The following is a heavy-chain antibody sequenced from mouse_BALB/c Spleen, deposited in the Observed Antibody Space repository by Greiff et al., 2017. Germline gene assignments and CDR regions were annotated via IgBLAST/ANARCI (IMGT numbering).Heavy chain of an antibody. CDR2: INPYNGGT. CDR3: ANAWWARDD. J-gene: IGHJ4*01. CDR1: GYSFTGYS. V-gene: IGHV1-43*01. Sequence: EVKLQQSGPELVKPGASMKISCNASGYSFTGYSMNWVKQSPGQNLEWIGLINPYNGGTRYNQKFKGKATLTVDKSSSTAYLELLSLTSEDSAVYCCANAWWARDDWGEGTAVTGSS. D-gene: IGHD1-1*02.